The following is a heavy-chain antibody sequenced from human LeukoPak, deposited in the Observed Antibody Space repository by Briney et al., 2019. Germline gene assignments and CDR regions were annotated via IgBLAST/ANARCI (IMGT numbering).Heavy chain of an antibody. CDR3: ASQSLGRYYDFWSARLAPDGGDY. J-gene: IGHJ4*02. D-gene: IGHD3-3*01. CDR1: GFTFSSYW. CDR2: INSDGSST. V-gene: IGHV3-74*01. Sequence: PEGSLRLSCAASGFTFSSYWMHWVRQAPGKGLVWVSRINSDGSSTSYADSVKGRFTTSRDNAKNTLYLQMNSLRAEDTAVYYCASQSLGRYYDFWSARLAPDGGDYWGQGTLVTVSS.